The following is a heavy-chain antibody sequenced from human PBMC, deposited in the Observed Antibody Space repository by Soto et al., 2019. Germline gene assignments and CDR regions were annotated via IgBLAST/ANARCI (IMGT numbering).Heavy chain of an antibody. CDR3: ARADGPKRITIFGVVSTPTH. Sequence: TSETLSLTCTVSGGSISSYYWSWIRQPPGKGLEWIGYIYYSGSTNYNPSLKSRVTISVDTSKNQFSLKLSSVTAADTAVYYCARADGPKRITIFGVVSTPTHWGQGTLVTVSS. D-gene: IGHD3-3*01. J-gene: IGHJ4*02. CDR2: IYYSGST. V-gene: IGHV4-59*12. CDR1: GGSISSYY.